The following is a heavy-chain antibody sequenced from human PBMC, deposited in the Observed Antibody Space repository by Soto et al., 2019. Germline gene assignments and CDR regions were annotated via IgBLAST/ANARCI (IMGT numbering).Heavy chain of an antibody. V-gene: IGHV3-7*04. J-gene: IGHJ4*02. D-gene: IGHD6-19*01. CDR3: ARVIAVAGIFDY. CDR1: GFTFSTYW. Sequence: ESGGGLVQPGGSLRLSCAASGFTFSTYWMTWVRQAPGKGLEWVANIKQDETEKYYVDSVKGRFTISRDNAKNSLYLQMNSLRVEDTAVYYCARVIAVAGIFDYWGQGTLVTVSS. CDR2: IKQDETEK.